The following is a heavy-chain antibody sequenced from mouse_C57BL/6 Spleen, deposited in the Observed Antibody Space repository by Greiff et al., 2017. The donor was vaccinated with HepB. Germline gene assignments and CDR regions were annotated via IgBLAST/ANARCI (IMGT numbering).Heavy chain of an antibody. V-gene: IGHV1-52*01. J-gene: IGHJ2*01. Sequence: QVHVKQPGAELVRPGSSVKLSCKASGYTFTSYWMHWVKQRPIQGLEWIGNIDPSDSETHYNQKFKDKATLTVDKSSSTAYMQLSSLTSEDSAVYYCARGGGQLRLLFDYWGQGTTLTVSS. CDR1: GYTFTSYW. CDR3: ARGGGQLRLLFDY. CDR2: IDPSDSET. D-gene: IGHD3-2*02.